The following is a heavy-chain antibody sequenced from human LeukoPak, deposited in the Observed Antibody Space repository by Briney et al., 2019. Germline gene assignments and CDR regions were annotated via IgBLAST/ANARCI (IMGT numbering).Heavy chain of an antibody. CDR2: IIPIFGTA. J-gene: IGHJ4*02. D-gene: IGHD5-24*01. CDR1: GYTFTGYY. V-gene: IGHV1-69*05. CDR3: ARDRTSEMATMVALDY. Sequence: SVKVSCKASGYTFTGYYMHWVRQAPGQGLEWMGRIIPIFGTANYAQKFQGRVTITTDESTSTAYMELSSLRSEDTAVYYCARDRTSEMATMVALDYWGQGTLVTVSS.